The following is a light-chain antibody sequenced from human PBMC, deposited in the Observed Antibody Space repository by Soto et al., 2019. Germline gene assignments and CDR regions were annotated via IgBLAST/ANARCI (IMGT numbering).Light chain of an antibody. CDR1: QNAGDF. J-gene: IGKJ5*01. CDR2: DAY. CDR3: QLRSDSSPVT. V-gene: IGKV3-11*01. Sequence: EIVLTQSPAALSLSPGERDTLSCRASQNAGDFLAWYQHKPGQPPRLLIYDAYYRATGVPARFSGSGSGTDFSLTISSLEPEDFAIYYCQLRSDSSPVTFGQGTRLEIK.